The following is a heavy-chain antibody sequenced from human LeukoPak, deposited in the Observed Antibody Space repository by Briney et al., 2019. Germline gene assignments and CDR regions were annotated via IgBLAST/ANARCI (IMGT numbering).Heavy chain of an antibody. Sequence: GGSLRLSCAASGFTFSSYAMSWVRQAPGKGLEWVSAISGSGGSTYYADSVKGRFTISRDNSKNTLYLQMNSLRAEDTAVYYCAKCNPRGFELDKNWFDPWGQGTLVTVSS. V-gene: IGHV3-23*01. J-gene: IGHJ5*02. CDR1: GFTFSSYA. CDR3: AKCNPRGFELDKNWFDP. CDR2: ISGSGGST. D-gene: IGHD2-2*03.